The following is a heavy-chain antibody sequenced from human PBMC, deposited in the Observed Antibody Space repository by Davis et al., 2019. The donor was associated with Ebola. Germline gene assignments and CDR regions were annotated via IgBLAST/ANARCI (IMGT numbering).Heavy chain of an antibody. CDR3: ALENQGAFDI. J-gene: IGHJ3*02. V-gene: IGHV1-46*01. CDR1: GYTFTSYY. Sequence: ASVKVSCKASGYTFTSYYMHWVRQAPGQGLEWMGIINPSGGSTSYAQKFQGRVTMTRDTSTSTAYMELSSLRSEDTAVYYCALENQGAFDIWGQGTMVTVSS. CDR2: INPSGGST. D-gene: IGHD1-1*01.